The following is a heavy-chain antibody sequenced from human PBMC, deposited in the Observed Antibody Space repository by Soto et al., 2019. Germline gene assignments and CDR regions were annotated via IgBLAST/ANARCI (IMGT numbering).Heavy chain of an antibody. J-gene: IGHJ6*02. CDR2: IWYDGSNK. CDR1: GFTFSSYG. D-gene: IGHD6-13*01. V-gene: IGHV3-30*02. CDR3: AKDETSWYWYYYYYGMDV. Sequence: PGGSLRLSCAASGFTFSSYGMHWVRQAPGKGLEWVAVIWYDGSNKYYADSVKGRFTISRDNSKNTLYLQMNSLRAEDTAVYYCAKDETSWYWYYYYYGMDVWGQGTTVTVSS.